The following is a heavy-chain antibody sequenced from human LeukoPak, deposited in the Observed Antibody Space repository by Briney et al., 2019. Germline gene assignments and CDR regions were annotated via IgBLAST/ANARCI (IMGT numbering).Heavy chain of an antibody. CDR1: GGTFSSYA. V-gene: IGHV1-69*04. D-gene: IGHD2-15*01. J-gene: IGHJ6*02. Sequence: GSSVKVSCKASGGTFSSYAISWVRQAPGRGLEWMGRIIPIFGIANYAQKFQGRVTITADKSTSTAYMELSSLRSEDTAVYYCARDVGYCSGGSCYPPYGMDVWGQGTTVTVSS. CDR3: ARDVGYCSGGSCYPPYGMDV. CDR2: IIPIFGIA.